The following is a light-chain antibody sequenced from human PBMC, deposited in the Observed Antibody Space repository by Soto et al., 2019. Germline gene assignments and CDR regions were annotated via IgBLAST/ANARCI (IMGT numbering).Light chain of an antibody. V-gene: IGLV2-8*01. CDR1: SSDVGGYNY. Sequence: QSVLTQPPSASGSPGQSVTISCTGTSSDVGGYNYVSWYQQHPGRVPKLMIYEVTKRPSGVPDRFSGSKSGNTASLTVSGLQAEDEADYYCSSYAGSSVVFGGGTKVTVL. J-gene: IGLJ2*01. CDR2: EVT. CDR3: SSYAGSSVV.